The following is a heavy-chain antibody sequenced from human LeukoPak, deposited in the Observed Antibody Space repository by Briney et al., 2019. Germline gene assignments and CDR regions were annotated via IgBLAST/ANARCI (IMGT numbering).Heavy chain of an antibody. CDR1: GFTFSSYG. CDR2: ISSSGSTI. D-gene: IGHD3-10*02. V-gene: IGHV3-48*04. CDR3: AELGITMIGGV. J-gene: IGHJ6*04. Sequence: GGPLRLSCAASGFTFSSYGMNWVRQAPGKGLEWVSYISSSGSTIYYADSVKGRFTISRDNAKNSLYLQMNSLRAEDTAVYYCAELGITMIGGVWGKGTTVTISS.